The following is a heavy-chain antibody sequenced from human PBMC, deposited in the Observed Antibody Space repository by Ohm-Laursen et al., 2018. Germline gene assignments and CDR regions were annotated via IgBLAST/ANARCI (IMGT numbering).Heavy chain of an antibody. CDR3: ARGANWFDP. V-gene: IGHV4-4*07. CDR2: IYTTGST. Sequence: TLSLTCGVSGGSISSYYWSWIRQPAGKGLEWIGRIYTTGSTNFNPSLNSRVTMSVDMSKNQVSLKLSSVTAADTAVYYCARGANWFDPWGQGTLVTVSS. CDR1: GGSISSYY. J-gene: IGHJ5*02.